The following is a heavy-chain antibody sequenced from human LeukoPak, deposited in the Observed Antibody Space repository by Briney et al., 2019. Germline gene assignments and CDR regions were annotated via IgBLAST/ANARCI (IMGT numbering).Heavy chain of an antibody. Sequence: GGSLRLSCAASGFTFSSYWMSWVRQAPGKGLEWVANIKQDGSEKYYVDSVKGRFTISRDNAKNSLYLQMNSLRAEDTAVYYCARALNYYDSSGTLDYWGQGTLVTVSS. D-gene: IGHD3-22*01. CDR3: ARALNYYDSSGTLDY. CDR2: IKQDGSEK. V-gene: IGHV3-7*01. J-gene: IGHJ4*02. CDR1: GFTFSSYW.